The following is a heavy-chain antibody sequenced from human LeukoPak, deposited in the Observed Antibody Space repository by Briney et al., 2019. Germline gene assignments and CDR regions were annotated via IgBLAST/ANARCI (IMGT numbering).Heavy chain of an antibody. V-gene: IGHV4-61*08. CDR1: GGSFSGTGYY. J-gene: IGHJ4*02. CDR2: ISYSGST. CDR3: VGARISSVPDY. Sequence: PSETLSLTCTVSGGSFSGTGYYWSWIPQPPGKGLECIGYISYSGSTNYNPSLKSRVTVSLDTSKNQFSLNLNSVTAADTAVYYCVGARISSVPDYWGQGTLVTVSS. D-gene: IGHD6-19*01.